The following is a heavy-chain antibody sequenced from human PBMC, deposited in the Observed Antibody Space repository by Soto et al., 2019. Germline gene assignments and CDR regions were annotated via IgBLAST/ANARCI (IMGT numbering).Heavy chain of an antibody. CDR1: GYSFTSYW. CDR3: RVATIYGMDV. D-gene: IGHD5-12*01. V-gene: IGHV5-10-1*01. Sequence: GESLKISCKGSGYSFTSYWISWVRQMPGKGLEWMGRIDPSDSYTNYSPSFQGHVTISADKSISTAYLQWSSLKASDTAMYYCRVATIYGMDVWGQGTTVTVSS. J-gene: IGHJ6*02. CDR2: IDPSDSYT.